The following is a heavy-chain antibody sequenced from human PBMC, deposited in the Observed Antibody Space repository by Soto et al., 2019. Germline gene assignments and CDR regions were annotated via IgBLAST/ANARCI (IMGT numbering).Heavy chain of an antibody. CDR3: TNGVCSSNWFDP. CDR2: IKSKIDGETT. V-gene: IGHV3-15*01. J-gene: IGHJ5*02. Sequence: PGGSLRLSCAASGFTFRNAWMIWVRQVPGKGLEWVGRIKSKIDGETTDYASHVKGRFTISRDDSKNTLFLQMNSLRPEDTALYYCTNGVCSSNWFDPWGQGTLVTVSS. CDR1: GFTFRNAW. D-gene: IGHD2-8*01.